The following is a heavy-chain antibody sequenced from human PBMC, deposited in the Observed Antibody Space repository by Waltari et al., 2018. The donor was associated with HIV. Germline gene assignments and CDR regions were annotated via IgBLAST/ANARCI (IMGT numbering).Heavy chain of an antibody. CDR1: GYTFTGYY. CDR3: ASGALEGGMDV. V-gene: IGHV1-2*02. D-gene: IGHD3-3*01. J-gene: IGHJ6*02. Sequence: QVQLVQSGAEVKKPGASVKVSCKASGYTFTGYYMHWVRQAPGQGLEWMGWIKPNSGGTNYAKKVQGRVTMTRDTSISTAYMELSRLRSDDTAVYYCASGALEGGMDVWGQGTTVTVSS. CDR2: IKPNSGGT.